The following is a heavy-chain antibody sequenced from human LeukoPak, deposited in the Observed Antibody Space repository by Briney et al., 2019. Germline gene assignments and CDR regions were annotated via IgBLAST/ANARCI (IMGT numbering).Heavy chain of an antibody. Sequence: EASVKVSCKSSGYTFTSYGISWVRQAPGQGLEWMGWISVYNGNTNYAQKFQGRVTMTTDTSTSTAYMELRSLRSDDTAVYYCARGGYCSSTTCSAADYYYYMGVWGKGTTVTVSS. V-gene: IGHV1-18*01. CDR1: GYTFTSYG. CDR2: ISVYNGNT. J-gene: IGHJ6*03. D-gene: IGHD2-2*01. CDR3: ARGGYCSSTTCSAADYYYYMGV.